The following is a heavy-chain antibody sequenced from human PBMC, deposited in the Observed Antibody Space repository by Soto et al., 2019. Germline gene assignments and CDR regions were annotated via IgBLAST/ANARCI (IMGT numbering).Heavy chain of an antibody. D-gene: IGHD6-6*01. CDR3: AHSRPPRLLDY. CDR2: IYWDDDK. CDR1: GFSLSTSGVG. V-gene: IGHV2-5*02. Sequence: QITLKESGPTLVKPTQTLTLTCTFSGFSLSTSGVGVGWIRQPPGKALEWLALIYWDDDKRYSSSLNSRLTXTXXTSKNQVVLTTTNTDPVDTATYYCAHSRPPRLLDYWGQGTLVTVSS. J-gene: IGHJ4*02.